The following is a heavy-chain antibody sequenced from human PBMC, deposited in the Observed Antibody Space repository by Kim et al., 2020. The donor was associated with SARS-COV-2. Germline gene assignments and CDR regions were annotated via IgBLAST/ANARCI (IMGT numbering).Heavy chain of an antibody. D-gene: IGHD3-22*01. CDR3: ARVRITMIVVVSTVAAFDI. CDR2: IYYSGST. CDR1: GGSISSGGYY. J-gene: IGHJ3*02. Sequence: SETLSLTCTVSGGSISSGGYYWSWIRQHPGKGLEWIGYIYYSGSTDYNPSLKSRVTISVDTSKNQFSLKLSSVTAADTAVYYCARVRITMIVVVSTVAAFDIWGQGTLVTVSS. V-gene: IGHV4-31*03.